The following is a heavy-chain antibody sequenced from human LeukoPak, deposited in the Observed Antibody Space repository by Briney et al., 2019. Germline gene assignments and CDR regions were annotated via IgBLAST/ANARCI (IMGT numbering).Heavy chain of an antibody. CDR3: AKDLELSSYYFDY. CDR1: GFTFSSYS. J-gene: IGHJ4*02. D-gene: IGHD1-26*01. Sequence: PGGSLRLSCAASGFTFSSYSMNWVRQAPGKGLEWVSSISSSSSYIYYADSVKGRFTISRDNSKNTLYLQMHSLRAEDTAVYYCAKDLELSSYYFDYWGQGTLVTVSS. CDR2: ISSSSSYI. V-gene: IGHV3-21*01.